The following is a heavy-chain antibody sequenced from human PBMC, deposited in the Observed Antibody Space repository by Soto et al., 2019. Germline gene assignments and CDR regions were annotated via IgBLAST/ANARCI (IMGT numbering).Heavy chain of an antibody. CDR2: IYYSGST. Sequence: SETLSLTCTVSGGSISSYYWSWIRQPPGKGLEWIGYIYYSGSTNYNPSLKSRVTISVDTSKNQFSLKLSSVTAADTAVYYCARVGDSEFLWDYWGQGTLVTVSS. CDR3: ARVGDSEFLWDY. J-gene: IGHJ4*02. V-gene: IGHV4-59*01. CDR1: GGSISSYY. D-gene: IGHD2-21*01.